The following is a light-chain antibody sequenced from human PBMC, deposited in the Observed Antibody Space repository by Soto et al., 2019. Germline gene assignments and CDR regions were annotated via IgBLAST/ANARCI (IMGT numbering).Light chain of an antibody. V-gene: IGKV2-30*01. CDR2: KVS. CDR1: QSLVYSDGNTY. Sequence: DVVMTQSPLSLPVTLGQPASISCRSSQSLVYSDGNTYLNWFQQRPGQSPRRLIYKVSNRDSGVPDRLSGSGSGTDFTLKISRVEAEDVGVYYCMQGTHWPVTFGGGTKVEIK. J-gene: IGKJ4*01. CDR3: MQGTHWPVT.